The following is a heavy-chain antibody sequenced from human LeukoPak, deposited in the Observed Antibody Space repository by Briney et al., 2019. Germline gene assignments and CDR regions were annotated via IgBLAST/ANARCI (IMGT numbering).Heavy chain of an antibody. J-gene: IGHJ6*03. CDR3: ARDQNYCVSGRCHTRQFYYMDV. CDR1: GFMFNDHW. Sequence: PGGSLRLSCLTSGFMFNDHWMTWVRQAPGKGLEFVANIRHDSSEKYHLDSVQGRFTISRDNAKNSVYLQMNNLRAEDTAVYFCARDQNYCVSGRCHTRQFYYMDVWGRGTTVTVSS. D-gene: IGHD3-10*01. V-gene: IGHV3-7*01. CDR2: IRHDSSEK.